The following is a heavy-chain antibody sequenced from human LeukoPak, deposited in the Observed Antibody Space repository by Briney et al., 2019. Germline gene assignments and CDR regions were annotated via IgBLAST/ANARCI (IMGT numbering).Heavy chain of an antibody. J-gene: IGHJ4*02. CDR3: ASIPPPHYDISMDY. D-gene: IGHD3-16*01. V-gene: IGHV4-39*01. CDR2: IYYSGST. CDR1: GGSISSSSYY. Sequence: PSETLSLTCTVSGGSISSSSYYWGWIRQPPGKGLEWIGSIYYSGSTYYNPSLKSRATISVDTSKNQFSLKLSSVTAADTAVYYCASIPPPHYDISMDYWGRGTLVTVSS.